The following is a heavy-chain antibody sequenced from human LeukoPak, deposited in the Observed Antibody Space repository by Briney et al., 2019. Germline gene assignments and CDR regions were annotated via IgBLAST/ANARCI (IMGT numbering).Heavy chain of an antibody. Sequence: SETLSLTCNVSGASMSSGGYYWNWIRQPPGKGLEWIGYIHHNGSTYYNPSLDSRVTISIDKSRNQFSLNVGSVTAADTAVYYCARGGYGDAFDIWGQGTMVVVSS. CDR3: ARGGYGDAFDI. J-gene: IGHJ3*02. CDR2: IHHNGST. D-gene: IGHD6-25*01. CDR1: GASMSSGGYY. V-gene: IGHV4-30-2*01.